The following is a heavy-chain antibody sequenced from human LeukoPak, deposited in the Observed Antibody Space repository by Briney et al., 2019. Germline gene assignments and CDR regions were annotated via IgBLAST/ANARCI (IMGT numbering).Heavy chain of an antibody. CDR3: ARAGVNIGGIIVNSLDS. CDR2: ISGHNRNT. V-gene: IGHV1-18*01. Sequence: ASVKVSCKTSGYTFTNFGISWVRQAPGQGPEWMGWISGHNRNTKYAKNLQDRVKMTIDTSTTTAYMELRSLTSDDTGVYYCARAGVNIGGIIVNSLDSWGQGTLITVSS. D-gene: IGHD3-16*02. CDR1: GYTFTNFG. J-gene: IGHJ4*02.